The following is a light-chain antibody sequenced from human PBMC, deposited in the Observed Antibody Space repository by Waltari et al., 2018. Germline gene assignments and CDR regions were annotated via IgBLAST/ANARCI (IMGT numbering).Light chain of an antibody. Sequence: QSALTQHASVSGSPGQSITISCTGTSSDVGNSNLVSLPQQHPGKAPKVIMYGVTQRPSGVSNRFSGSKSGNTASLTISGLQAEDEADYYCCSYADGTTSVFGGGTKLTVL. V-gene: IGLV2-23*02. CDR1: SSDVGNSNL. CDR2: GVT. J-gene: IGLJ3*02. CDR3: CSYADGTTSV.